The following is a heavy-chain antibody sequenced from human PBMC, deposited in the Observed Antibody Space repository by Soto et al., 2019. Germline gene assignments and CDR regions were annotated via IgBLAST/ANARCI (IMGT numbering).Heavy chain of an antibody. CDR2: MNPNSGNT. CDR1: GYTFTSYD. Sequence: ASVKVSCTASGYTFTSYDINWVRQATGQGLEWMGWMNPNSGNTGYAQKFQGRVTMTRNTSISTAYMELSSLRSEDTAVYYCAKNMTTVTTRRNPPYYYYGMDVWGQGTTVTVSS. CDR3: AKNMTTVTTRRNPPYYYYGMDV. J-gene: IGHJ6*02. D-gene: IGHD4-17*01. V-gene: IGHV1-8*01.